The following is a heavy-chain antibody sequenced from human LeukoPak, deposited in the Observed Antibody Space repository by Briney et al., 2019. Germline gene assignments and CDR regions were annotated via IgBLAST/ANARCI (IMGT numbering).Heavy chain of an antibody. D-gene: IGHD5-18*01. CDR1: GFTFSSHW. Sequence: GGSLRLSCAASGFTFSSHWMHWVRQAPGKGLEWVTAISGSGGSTYYADSVKGRFTISRDNAKRSVFLHMSSLRAEDTAVYYCASGYTYGYVQSFDYWGQGTLVTVSS. V-gene: IGHV3-23*01. CDR3: ASGYTYGYVQSFDY. CDR2: ISGSGGST. J-gene: IGHJ4*02.